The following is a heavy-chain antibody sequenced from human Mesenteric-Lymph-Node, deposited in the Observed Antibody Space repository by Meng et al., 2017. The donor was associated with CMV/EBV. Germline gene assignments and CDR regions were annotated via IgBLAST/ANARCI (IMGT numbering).Heavy chain of an antibody. CDR2: INPTAAST. CDR3: ARVGYCSSTSCYTDYYYYGMDV. Sequence: ASVKVSCKASGYTFTTYYLHWVRQAPGQGLEWMGIINPTAASTTYAQKFQGRVAMTRDTSTNTVYMELSSLRSEDTAVYYCARVGYCSSTSCYTDYYYYGMDVWGQGTTVTVSS. V-gene: IGHV1-46*01. CDR1: GYTFTTYY. D-gene: IGHD2-2*02. J-gene: IGHJ6*02.